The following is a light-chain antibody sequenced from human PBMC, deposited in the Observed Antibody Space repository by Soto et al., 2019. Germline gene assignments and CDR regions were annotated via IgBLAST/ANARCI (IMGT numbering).Light chain of an antibody. CDR1: QSISSW. CDR3: QQYNSSSRT. CDR2: KAS. V-gene: IGKV1-5*03. Sequence: DIQMTQSPSTLSASVGDRVTITCRASQSISSWLAWYQQKPGKAPKLLIYKASSLKSGVPSRFSGSGSGTEFTLTISSLQPDDFATYYCQQYNSSSRTFGQGTKVEI. J-gene: IGKJ1*01.